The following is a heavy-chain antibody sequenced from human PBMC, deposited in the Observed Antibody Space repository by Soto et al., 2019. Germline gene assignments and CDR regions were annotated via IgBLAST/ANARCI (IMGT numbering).Heavy chain of an antibody. V-gene: IGHV1-69*12. J-gene: IGHJ5*02. D-gene: IGHD6-19*01. CDR3: ATSDYSSGWYRDRLDP. Sequence: QVQLVQSGAEVKKPGSSVKVSCKASGGTFGNSAINWVRQAPGQGLEWMGGIIPMFTSTNYAQTFQGRVTITADESTSTVDMELRSLRSEDTAVYYCATSDYSSGWYRDRLDPWGQGTPVTVSS. CDR1: GGTFGNSA. CDR2: IIPMFTST.